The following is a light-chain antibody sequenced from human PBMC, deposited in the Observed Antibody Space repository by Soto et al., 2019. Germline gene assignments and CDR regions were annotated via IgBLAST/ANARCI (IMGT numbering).Light chain of an antibody. CDR1: SGDVGGYDY. V-gene: IGLV2-14*01. Sequence: QSALTQPASVSGSPGQSITISCTGSSGDVGGYDYVSWYQHHPGKAPKLVIYEVSNRPSGVSNHFSGSKSGNTASLTISGLHAEYEAYYYGVSYTSRNTYLIFVGESKLTVL. CDR2: EVS. CDR3: VSYTSRNTYLI. J-gene: IGLJ2*01.